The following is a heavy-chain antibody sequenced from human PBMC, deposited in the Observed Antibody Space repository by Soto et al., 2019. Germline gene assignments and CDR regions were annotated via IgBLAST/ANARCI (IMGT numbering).Heavy chain of an antibody. J-gene: IGHJ6*02. V-gene: IGHV4-38-2*02. CDR2: IYHSGST. D-gene: IGHD5-18*01. CDR3: ARDLWDTAMVMDV. CDR1: GYSISSGYY. Sequence: SETLSLTCAVSGYSISSGYYWGWIRQPPGKGLEWIGSIYHSGSTYYNPSLKSRVTISVDTSKNQFSLKLSSVTAADTAVYYCARDLWDTAMVMDVWGHGTTVTVSS.